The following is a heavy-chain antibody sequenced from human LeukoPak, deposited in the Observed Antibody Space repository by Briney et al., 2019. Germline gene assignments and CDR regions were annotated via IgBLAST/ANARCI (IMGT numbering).Heavy chain of an antibody. CDR1: XGXXXXXX. V-gene: IGHV4-59*01. CDR3: ARDNGDEFDY. CDR2: IYYSGST. D-gene: IGHD4-17*01. J-gene: IGHJ4*02. Sequence: EXXXLXXXXXXGXXXXXXXXXIXQPPGKGXEWIGYIYYSGSTNYNPSLKSRVTISVDTSKNQFSLKLSSETAADTAVYYSARDNGDEFDYWGQGTLVTVSS.